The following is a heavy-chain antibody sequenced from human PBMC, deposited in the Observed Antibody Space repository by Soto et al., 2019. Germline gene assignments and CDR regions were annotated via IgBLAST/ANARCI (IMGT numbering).Heavy chain of an antibody. V-gene: IGHV1-69*12. Sequence: QVQLVQSGAEVKKPGSSVTVSCKASGGPFGNSAISWVRQAAGQGRAWMGGIIPIFPTPDYAQKVQGRVTVTADEAATTGYTEFPGLKSEDTAVYYCARDKNREQLGGNYYSGIDVWGQATRVTVSS. CDR2: IIPIFPTP. J-gene: IGHJ6*02. D-gene: IGHD1-1*01. CDR1: GGPFGNSA. CDR3: ARDKNREQLGGNYYSGIDV.